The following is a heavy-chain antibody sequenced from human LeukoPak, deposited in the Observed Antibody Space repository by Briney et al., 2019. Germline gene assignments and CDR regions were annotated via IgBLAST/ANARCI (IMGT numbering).Heavy chain of an antibody. CDR1: GGSINSYY. J-gene: IGHJ4*02. CDR2: IYTSGST. D-gene: IGHD3-10*01. V-gene: IGHV4-4*07. Sequence: PSETLSLTCTVSGGSINSYYWSWIRQPAGKGLEWIGRIYTSGSTNYIPSLKSRVTMSVDTSKNHFSLKLSSVTAADTAVYYCARDTGYYYGSGTYLYYFDYWGQGTLVTVSS. CDR3: ARDTGYYYGSGTYLYYFDY.